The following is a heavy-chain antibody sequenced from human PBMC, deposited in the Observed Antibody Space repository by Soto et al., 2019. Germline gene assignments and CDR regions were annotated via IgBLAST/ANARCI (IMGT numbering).Heavy chain of an antibody. CDR1: GGSISSGGYY. CDR2: IYYSGST. CDR3: ARAPERYSGYDPAYYYGMDV. J-gene: IGHJ6*02. D-gene: IGHD5-12*01. V-gene: IGHV4-31*03. Sequence: PSETLSLTCTVSGGSISSGGYYWSWIRQHPGKGLEWIGYIYYSGSTYYNPSLKSRVTISVDTSKNQFSLKLSSVTAADTAVYYCARAPERYSGYDPAYYYGMDVWGQGTTVTVSS.